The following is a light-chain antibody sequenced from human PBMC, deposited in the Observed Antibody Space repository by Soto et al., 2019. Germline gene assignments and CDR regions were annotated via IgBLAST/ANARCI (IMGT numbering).Light chain of an antibody. CDR1: QGVSRK. CDR2: GAS. Sequence: DIVMTQSPATLSVAPGERVTFSCRASQGVSRKLAWYQHKPGQAPRLLISGASTGATGIPARFSGSGSGTEFTLTISSLQSEDCASYYCQQYNNWPYTFGQGTKLEIK. V-gene: IGKV3-15*01. CDR3: QQYNNWPYT. J-gene: IGKJ2*01.